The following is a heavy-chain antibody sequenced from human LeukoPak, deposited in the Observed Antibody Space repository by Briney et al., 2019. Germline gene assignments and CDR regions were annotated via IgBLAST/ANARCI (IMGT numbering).Heavy chain of an antibody. Sequence: PGGSLRLSCAASGFTFSSYAMSWVRQAPGKGLECVSYISSSGTTICYADSVKGRFTISRDNAKNSLYLQMNSLRAEDTAVYYCARDPVVVVAAIYYYHGMDVWGQGTTVTVSS. V-gene: IGHV3-48*04. D-gene: IGHD2-15*01. J-gene: IGHJ6*02. CDR3: ARDPVVVVAAIYYYHGMDV. CDR2: ISSSGTTI. CDR1: GFTFSSYA.